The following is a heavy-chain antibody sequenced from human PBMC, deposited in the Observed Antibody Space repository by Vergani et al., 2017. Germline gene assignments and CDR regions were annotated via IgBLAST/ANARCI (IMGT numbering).Heavy chain of an antibody. Sequence: QVQLVESGGGVVQPGRSLRLSCAASGFTFSSYAMHWVRQAPGKGLEWVAVISYDGSNKYYADSVKGRFTISRDNSKNTLYLQMNSLRAEDTAVYYCAKVRAKLDYGDFPDYWGQGTLVTVSS. D-gene: IGHD4-17*01. CDR2: ISYDGSNK. J-gene: IGHJ4*02. CDR1: GFTFSSYA. V-gene: IGHV3-30-3*01. CDR3: AKVRAKLDYGDFPDY.